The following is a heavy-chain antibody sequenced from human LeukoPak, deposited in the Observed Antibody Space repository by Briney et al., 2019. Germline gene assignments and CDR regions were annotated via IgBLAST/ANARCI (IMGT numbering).Heavy chain of an antibody. Sequence: ASVKVSCKASGYAFTSYPLTWVRQAPGQGLQWMGWISAYNGNTNYAQKFQGRVTMTTGTSTSTAYMELRSLRSDDTAVYYCARDSGSGSYPSDYWGQGTLVTVSS. CDR2: ISAYNGNT. D-gene: IGHD3-10*01. V-gene: IGHV1-18*04. J-gene: IGHJ4*02. CDR3: ARDSGSGSYPSDY. CDR1: GYAFTSYP.